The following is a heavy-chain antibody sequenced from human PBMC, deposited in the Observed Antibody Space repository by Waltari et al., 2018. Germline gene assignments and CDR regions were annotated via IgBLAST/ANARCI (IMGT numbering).Heavy chain of an antibody. CDR3: ARDRGNWNDGAAFDI. V-gene: IGHV4-61*02. Sequence: QVQLQESGPGLVKPSQTLSLTCTVSGGSIYSGTYYWNWIRQPAGKGLEWIGRIFTSGTTHYNPSLNSRVTISVDMSKNQISLKLNSVTAADTAMYYCARDRGNWNDGAAFDIWGPGTMVTVSS. D-gene: IGHD1-1*01. CDR1: GGSIYSGTYY. J-gene: IGHJ3*02. CDR2: IFTSGTT.